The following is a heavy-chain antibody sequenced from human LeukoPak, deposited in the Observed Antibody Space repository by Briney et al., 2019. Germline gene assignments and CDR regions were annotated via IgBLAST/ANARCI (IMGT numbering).Heavy chain of an antibody. CDR2: IYYSGST. CDR3: ARPDSSGYYAGPAFDI. V-gene: IGHV4-59*08. Sequence: SGTLSLTCGVSGGSITQTNYWTWVRQPPGKGLEWIGYIYYSGSTNYNPSLKSRVTISVDTSKNQFSLKLSSVTAADTAVYYCARPDSSGYYAGPAFDIWGQGTMVTVSS. D-gene: IGHD3-22*01. CDR1: GGSITQTNY. J-gene: IGHJ3*02.